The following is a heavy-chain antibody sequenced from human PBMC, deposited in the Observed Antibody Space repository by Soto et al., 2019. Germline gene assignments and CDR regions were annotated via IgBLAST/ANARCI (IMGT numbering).Heavy chain of an antibody. CDR2: IYYSGST. CDR1: GGSISSGGYY. Sequence: QVQLQESGPGLVKPSQTLSLTCTVSGGSISSGGYYWSWIRQHPGKGLEWIGYIYYSGSTYNNPSLKSRVTISVDTSKNQFSLKLSSVTAADTAVYYCARSSYNWNDEVNYWGQGTLVTVSS. V-gene: IGHV4-31*03. J-gene: IGHJ4*02. CDR3: ARSSYNWNDEVNY. D-gene: IGHD1-20*01.